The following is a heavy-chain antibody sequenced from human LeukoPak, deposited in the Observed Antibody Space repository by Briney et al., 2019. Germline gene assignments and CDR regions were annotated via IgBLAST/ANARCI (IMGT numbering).Heavy chain of an antibody. CDR2: IYDRGPA. CDR3: ARSRQASGLLNS. D-gene: IGHD3-10*01. V-gene: IGHV4-30-2*01. J-gene: IGHJ5*01. CDR1: GYAITSGGFS. Sequence: PSETLSLTCTVSGYAITSGGFSWNWIRQPPGKGLEWIGCIYDRGPAYYNPSLKSRFTISVDRPKNQFFLNVTSLTAADTAVYYCARSRQASGLLNSRGQGTLVVVSS.